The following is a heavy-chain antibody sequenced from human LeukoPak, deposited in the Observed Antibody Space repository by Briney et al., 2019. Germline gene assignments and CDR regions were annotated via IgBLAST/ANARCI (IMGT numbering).Heavy chain of an antibody. CDR1: GFTFSSYE. CDR2: ISNSGRTI. V-gene: IGHV3-48*03. Sequence: GGSLRLSCAASGFTFSSYEMNWVRQAPGKGLEWVSYISNSGRTIFYADSVKGRFTVSRDNAKNSLYLQMNSLRADDTAVYYCVRRYCSSTSCTLDSWGQGTLVTVSS. CDR3: VRRYCSSTSCTLDS. J-gene: IGHJ4*02. D-gene: IGHD2-2*01.